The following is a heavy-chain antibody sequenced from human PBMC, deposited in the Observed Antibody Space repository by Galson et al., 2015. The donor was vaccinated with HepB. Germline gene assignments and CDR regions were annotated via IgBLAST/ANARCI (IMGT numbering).Heavy chain of an antibody. CDR3: GKEVGPRVWVIDY. CDR2: ITWDSRII. J-gene: IGHJ4*02. CDR1: GFTFDDYA. Sequence: SLRLSCAASGFTFDDYAMDWVRQAPGKGLEWVSGITWDSRIIGYADSVKGRFTISRDNAKNFLYLQMNSLRVEDTALYFCGKEVGPRVWVIDYWGQGTLVTVSS. V-gene: IGHV3-9*01. D-gene: IGHD3-22*01.